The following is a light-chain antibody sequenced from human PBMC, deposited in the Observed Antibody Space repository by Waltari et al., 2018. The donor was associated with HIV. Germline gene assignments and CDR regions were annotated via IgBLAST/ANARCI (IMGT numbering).Light chain of an antibody. Sequence: QSVLTQPPSVSGASGQRVTISCTGRSSHIGAGYHVHWYQQLPGTAPKLLIYGNSNRPSGVPDRFSGSKSGTSASLAITGLQAEDEADYYCQSHDSSLSGYVFGTGTKVTVL. V-gene: IGLV1-40*01. CDR3: QSHDSSLSGYV. CDR1: SSHIGAGYH. J-gene: IGLJ1*01. CDR2: GNS.